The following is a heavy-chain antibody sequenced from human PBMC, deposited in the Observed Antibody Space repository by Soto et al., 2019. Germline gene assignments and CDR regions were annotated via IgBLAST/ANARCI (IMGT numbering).Heavy chain of an antibody. J-gene: IGHJ4*02. CDR2: IIPILGIA. D-gene: IGHD5-12*01. CDR1: GGTFSSYT. V-gene: IGHV1-69*04. Sequence: SVKVSCKASGGTFSSYTISWVRQAPGQGLEWMGRIIPILGIANYAQKFQGRVTITADKSTSTAYMELSSLRSEDTAVYYCAREPNSGYDGYWGQGTLVTVSS. CDR3: AREPNSGYDGY.